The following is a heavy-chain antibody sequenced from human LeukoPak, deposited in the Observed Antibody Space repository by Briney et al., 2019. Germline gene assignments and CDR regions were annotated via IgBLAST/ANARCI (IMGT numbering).Heavy chain of an antibody. J-gene: IGHJ4*02. CDR3: ARGPSPYSSSFDY. CDR1: GFTFSSYS. D-gene: IGHD6-6*01. Sequence: GSLRLSCAASGFTFSSYSMNWVRQAPGKGLEWVSSISSSSSYIYYADSVKGRFTISRDNAKNSLYLQMNSLRAEDTAVYYCARGPSPYSSSFDYWGQGTLVTVSS. CDR2: ISSSSSYI. V-gene: IGHV3-21*01.